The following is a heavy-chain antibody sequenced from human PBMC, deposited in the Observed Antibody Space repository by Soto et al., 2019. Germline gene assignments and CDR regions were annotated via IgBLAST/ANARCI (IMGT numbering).Heavy chain of an antibody. V-gene: IGHV1-69*02. J-gene: IGHJ6*03. CDR3: ARGFWSGYYEDYYYYYMDV. Sequence: QVQLVQSGAEVKKPGSSVKVSCKASGGTFSSYTISWVRQAPGQGLEWMGRIIPILGIANYAQKFQGRVTITADKSTSTAYMELSSLRSEDTAVYYCARGFWSGYYEDYYYYYMDVWGKGTTVTVSS. CDR1: GGTFSSYT. CDR2: IIPILGIA. D-gene: IGHD3-3*01.